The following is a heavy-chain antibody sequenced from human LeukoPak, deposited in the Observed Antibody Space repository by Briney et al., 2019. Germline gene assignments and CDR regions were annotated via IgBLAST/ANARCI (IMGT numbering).Heavy chain of an antibody. D-gene: IGHD2/OR15-2a*01. CDR3: ARSKRLQYLDYYYYYMDV. J-gene: IGHJ6*03. CDR1: GFSLTSSGVS. CDR2: IYWNNDK. Sequence: SGPTLVKPTQTLTLTCTFSGFSLTSSGVSVGWIRQPPGRALEWLGAIYWNNDKRFSPSLKSRLTFTKDASKNQVVFTMSNMDPVDTATYYCARSKRLQYLDYYYYYMDVWGEGTTVTVSS. V-gene: IGHV2-5*01.